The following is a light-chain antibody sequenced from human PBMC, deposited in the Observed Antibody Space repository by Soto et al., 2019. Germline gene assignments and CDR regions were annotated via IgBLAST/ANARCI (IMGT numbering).Light chain of an antibody. V-gene: IGKV3-15*01. J-gene: IGKJ4*01. Sequence: EIVMTQSPATLSLSPGERATLSCRASQSVSSNLAWYQQQPGQAPRRLLYGASTRATAIPATFSGSGSGTEFTLTISSLQAQDFVVDYCQQYNNWPPLTFGGGTKVEIK. CDR3: QQYNNWPPLT. CDR2: GAS. CDR1: QSVSSN.